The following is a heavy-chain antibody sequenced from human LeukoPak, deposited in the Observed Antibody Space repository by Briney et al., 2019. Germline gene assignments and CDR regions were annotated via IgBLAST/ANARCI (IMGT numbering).Heavy chain of an antibody. D-gene: IGHD2-15*01. CDR3: AKAPVTSCRGAFCYPFDY. CDR2: ISSSSSGSTI. Sequence: TGGSLRLSCAASGFTFRTYEMNWVRQAPGKGLEWISYISSSSSGSTIYYADSVKGRFTISRDNAKNSLYLQMNSLRAEDTAVYYCAKAPVTSCRGAFCYPFDYWGQGTLVTVSS. V-gene: IGHV3-48*03. CDR1: GFTFRTYE. J-gene: IGHJ4*02.